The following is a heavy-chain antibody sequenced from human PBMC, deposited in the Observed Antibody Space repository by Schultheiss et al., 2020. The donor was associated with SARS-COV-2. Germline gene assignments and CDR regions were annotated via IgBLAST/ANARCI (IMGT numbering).Heavy chain of an antibody. J-gene: IGHJ4*02. V-gene: IGHV3-23*01. CDR3: AKASGAFYDSSGYSSFDY. D-gene: IGHD3-22*01. Sequence: GGSLRLSCTASGFTFSSYAMSWVRQAPGKGLEWVSAISGSGGSTYYADSVKGRFTISRDNSKNTLFLQMNSLGAGDTALYYCAKASGAFYDSSGYSSFDYWGQGTLVTVSS. CDR1: GFTFSSYA. CDR2: ISGSGGST.